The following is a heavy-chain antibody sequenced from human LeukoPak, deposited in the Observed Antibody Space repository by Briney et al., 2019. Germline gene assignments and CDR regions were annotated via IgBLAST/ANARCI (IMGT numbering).Heavy chain of an antibody. Sequence: ASVKVSCKASGYTFTSYAMHWVRQAPGQRLEWMGWINAGNGNTKYSQKFQGRVTITRDTSASTAYMELSSLRSEDTAVYYCARKYCSSTSCQTYYHYGMDVWGQGTTVTVSS. D-gene: IGHD2-2*01. J-gene: IGHJ6*02. CDR1: GYTFTSYA. V-gene: IGHV1-3*01. CDR3: ARKYCSSTSCQTYYHYGMDV. CDR2: INAGNGNT.